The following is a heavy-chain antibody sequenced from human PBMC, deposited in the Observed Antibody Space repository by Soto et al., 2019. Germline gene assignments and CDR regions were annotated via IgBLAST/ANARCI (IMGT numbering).Heavy chain of an antibody. J-gene: IGHJ6*02. D-gene: IGHD6-19*01. CDR3: ARLPRSGWDHYYYGMDV. Sequence: QVQLVESGGGVVQAGGSLGLSCTASGFTFSTYGMHWVRQAPGKGPEWVAVMSHDGSHKAFLDSVKGRFIISRDNSKNTLYLKMNRLRPDGTAVYYCARLPRSGWDHYYYGMDVWGQGTTVIVSS. V-gene: IGHV3-30*03. CDR2: MSHDGSHK. CDR1: GFTFSTYG.